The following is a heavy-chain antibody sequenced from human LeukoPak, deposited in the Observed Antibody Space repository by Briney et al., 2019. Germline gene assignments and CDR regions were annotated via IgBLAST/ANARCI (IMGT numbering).Heavy chain of an antibody. CDR3: ARVMVRGVILPFDY. D-gene: IGHD3-10*01. J-gene: IGHJ4*02. Sequence: ASVKVSCKASGYTFTSYDINWVRQAPGQGLEWVGWMNPNSGNTGYAQKFQGRVTMTRDTSISTAYMELSRLRSDDTAVYYCARVMVRGVILPFDYWGQGTLVTVSS. CDR1: GYTFTSYD. CDR2: MNPNSGNT. V-gene: IGHV1-8*01.